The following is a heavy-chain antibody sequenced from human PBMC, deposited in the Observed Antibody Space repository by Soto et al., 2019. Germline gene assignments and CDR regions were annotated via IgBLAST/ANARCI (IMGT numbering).Heavy chain of an antibody. CDR2: IYYSGST. Sequence: SETLSLTCTVSGGSISSYYWSWIRQPPGKGLEWIGYIYYSGSTNYNPSLKSRVTISVDTSKNQFSLKLSSVTAADTAVYYCAREGITPGAFDIWGQGTMVTVSS. V-gene: IGHV4-59*01. J-gene: IGHJ3*02. CDR3: AREGITPGAFDI. CDR1: GGSISSYY. D-gene: IGHD3-16*01.